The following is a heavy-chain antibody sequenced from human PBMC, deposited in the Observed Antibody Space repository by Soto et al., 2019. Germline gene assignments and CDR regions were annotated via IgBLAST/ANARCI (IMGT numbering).Heavy chain of an antibody. J-gene: IGHJ6*02. V-gene: IGHV4-59*12. D-gene: IGHD1-26*01. CDR1: GGSITNYY. CDR3: ARERVGHSAMDV. CDR2: VSDSGST. Sequence: QVQLQESGPGLVKPSETLSLMCTVSGGSITNYYWSWIRQSPAKGLEWIGYVSDSGSTKYNPSLNRRVTISVDTSKNQFSLKLTSLTAADTAVYYCARERVGHSAMDVWGQGTTVTVSS.